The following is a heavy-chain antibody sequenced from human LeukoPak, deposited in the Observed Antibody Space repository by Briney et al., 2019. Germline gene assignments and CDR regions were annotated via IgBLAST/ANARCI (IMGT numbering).Heavy chain of an antibody. J-gene: IGHJ3*02. CDR1: GFSLGDDA. D-gene: IGHD1-1*01. V-gene: IGHV3-49*03. CDR3: TTGGADTGRFDI. CDR2: IRCKPYGGTT. Sequence: GGSLRLSCTASGFSLGDDAMTWIRQAPGKGLEWVGFIRCKPYGGTTEYAASVKGRFTISRDDSKSIAYLQMNSLKTEDTAVYYCTTGGADTGRFDIWGQGTMVTVSS.